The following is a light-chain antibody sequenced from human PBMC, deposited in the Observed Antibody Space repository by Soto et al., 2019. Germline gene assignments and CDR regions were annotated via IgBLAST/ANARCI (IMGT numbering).Light chain of an antibody. J-gene: IGKJ1*01. Sequence: EIVLTQSPGTLSLSPGERATLSCRASQSVSSSYLAWYQQKPGQAPRLLIYGASSRATGIPDRFSGSGSGTDFTLTISRLEPEDFAVYYCQQYGSSWRTFGQGTNVEIK. CDR3: QQYGSSWRT. CDR2: GAS. CDR1: QSVSSSY. V-gene: IGKV3-20*01.